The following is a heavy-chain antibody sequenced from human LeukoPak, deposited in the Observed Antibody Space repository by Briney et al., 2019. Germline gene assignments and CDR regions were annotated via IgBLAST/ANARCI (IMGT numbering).Heavy chain of an antibody. CDR2: IIPIFGTA. D-gene: IGHD6-6*01. CDR1: GGTFSSYA. V-gene: IGHV1-69*01. CDR3: ARGHSSSSSFDY. J-gene: IGHJ4*02. Sequence: SVNVSCKASGGTFSSYAISWVRQAPGQGLEWMGGIIPIFGTANYAQKFQGRVTITADESTSTAYMELSSLRSEDTAVYYCARGHSSSSSFDYWGQGTLVTVSS.